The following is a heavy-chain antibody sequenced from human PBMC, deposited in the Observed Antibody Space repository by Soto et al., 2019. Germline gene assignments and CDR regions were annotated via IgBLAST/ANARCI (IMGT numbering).Heavy chain of an antibody. CDR3: ARGVGRSGSIYYFDY. CDR2: IIPFFGTA. V-gene: IGHV1-69*13. J-gene: IGHJ4*02. D-gene: IGHD3-3*01. CDR1: GGTFSSHA. Sequence: SVKVSCKASGGTFSSHAISWVRQAPGQGLEWMGGIIPFFGTANYAQKFQGRVTITADESTSTAYMELSSLRSEDTAVYYCARGVGRSGSIYYFDYWGQGTLVTVSS.